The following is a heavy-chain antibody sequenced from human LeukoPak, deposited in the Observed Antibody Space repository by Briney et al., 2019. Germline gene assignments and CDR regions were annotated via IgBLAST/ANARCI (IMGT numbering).Heavy chain of an antibody. CDR2: INSDGNT. CDR3: SRTSGDYDYYYGLDV. V-gene: IGHV3-66*01. CDR1: GFTVSNNY. D-gene: IGHD4-17*01. Sequence: GSLRLSCAASGFTVSNNYMPWVRQAPGMGLEWVSVINSDGNTYYADSVKGRFTISRDNSKNTLFLQMNSLRAEDTAVYFCSRTSGDYDYYYGLDVWGQGTTVTVSS. J-gene: IGHJ6*02.